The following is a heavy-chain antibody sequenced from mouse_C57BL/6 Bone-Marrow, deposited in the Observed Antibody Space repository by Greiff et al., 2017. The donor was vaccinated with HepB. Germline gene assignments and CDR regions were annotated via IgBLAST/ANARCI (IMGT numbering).Heavy chain of an antibody. CDR2: IWTGGGT. Sequence: QVQLQQSGPGLVAPSQSLSITCTVSGFSLTSYAISWVRQPPGKGLEWLGVIWTGGGTNYNSALKSRLSISKDNSKSQVFLKMNSLQTDDTARYYCARRITTIPYAMDYWGQGTSVTVSS. CDR3: ARRITTIPYAMDY. J-gene: IGHJ4*01. V-gene: IGHV2-9-1*01. CDR1: GFSLTSYA. D-gene: IGHD1-1*01.